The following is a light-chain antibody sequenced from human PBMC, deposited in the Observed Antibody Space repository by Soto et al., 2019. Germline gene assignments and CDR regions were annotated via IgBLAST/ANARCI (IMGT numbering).Light chain of an antibody. CDR2: AES. J-gene: IGKJ1*01. V-gene: IGKV1-39*01. Sequence: DIQMTQSPSSLSASVGDRVTITCRASQSVSNYLCWYQQNQGKAPKLLIYAESTLQRGVPSRFSGSGSGTDFTLTISSLQPEDFATYYCQQSYSTPRTFGQGTKVEI. CDR3: QQSYSTPRT. CDR1: QSVSNY.